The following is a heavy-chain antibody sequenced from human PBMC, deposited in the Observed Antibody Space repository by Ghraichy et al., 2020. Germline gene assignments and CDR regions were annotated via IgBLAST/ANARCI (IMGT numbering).Heavy chain of an antibody. D-gene: IGHD2-15*01. J-gene: IGHJ5*02. CDR2: IYYHGNS. V-gene: IGHV4-39*07. Sequence: SETLSLTCTVSFASISNSAYFWGWFRQPPGKGLEWIGSIYYHGNSNSDPSLKSRVSLSIDTSKNQFSLNLSSVTAADTAVYYCARVDCFHGSCYFGQGWIDPWGRGTLVTVSS. CDR1: FASISNSAYF. CDR3: ARVDCFHGSCYFGQGWIDP.